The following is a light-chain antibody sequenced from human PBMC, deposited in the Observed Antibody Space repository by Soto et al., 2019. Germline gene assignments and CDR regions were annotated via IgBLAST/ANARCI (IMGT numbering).Light chain of an antibody. CDR1: QSVSSN. Sequence: EIVMTQSTATLSVSPGERATLSCRASQSVSSNLAWYQQKPGQAPRLLSYDASTRATGIAARFSGSGSGTEFTLTISSLQSEDFAVYYCQQYNNWPLTFGQGNKVEFK. CDR3: QQYNNWPLT. V-gene: IGKV3-15*01. CDR2: DAS. J-gene: IGKJ1*01.